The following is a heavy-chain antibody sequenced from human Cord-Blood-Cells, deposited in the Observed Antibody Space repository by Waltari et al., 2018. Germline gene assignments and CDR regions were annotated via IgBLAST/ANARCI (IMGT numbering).Heavy chain of an antibody. CDR3: AREGGRNYYDSSGYYYYYGMDV. D-gene: IGHD3-22*01. V-gene: IGHV4-34*01. CDR1: GGSFSGYS. CDR2: INHSGST. Sequence: QVQLQQWGAGLLKPSETLSLTCAVYGGSFSGYSWSWIRQPPGTGREWIGEINHSGSTNYNPSLKSRVTISVDTSKNQFSLKLSSVTAADTAVYYCAREGGRNYYDSSGYYYYYGMDVWGQGTTVTVSS. J-gene: IGHJ6*02.